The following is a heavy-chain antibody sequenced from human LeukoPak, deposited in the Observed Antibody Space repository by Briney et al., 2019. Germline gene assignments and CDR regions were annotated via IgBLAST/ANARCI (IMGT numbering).Heavy chain of an antibody. D-gene: IGHD3-10*01. Sequence: PSETLSLTCTVSIGSISSQPDYWVWIRQTPGQGLEWIASIHYRGHTFYNPSLKSRTTISVDTSKNQMSLWLNSVTAADTAVYYCAKQRAYRGEWAFDIWGQGTRVIVS. CDR1: IGSISSQPDY. J-gene: IGHJ3*02. V-gene: IGHV4-39*01. CDR2: IHYRGHT. CDR3: AKQRAYRGEWAFDI.